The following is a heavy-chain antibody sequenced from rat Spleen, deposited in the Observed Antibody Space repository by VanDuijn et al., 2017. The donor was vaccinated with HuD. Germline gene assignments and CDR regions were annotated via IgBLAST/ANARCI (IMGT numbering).Heavy chain of an antibody. V-gene: IGHV3-1*01. CDR1: GYSIISYY. D-gene: IGHD1-5*01. CDR2: INYSGST. J-gene: IGHJ2*01. CDR3: ARGTTLDY. Sequence: EVRLQESGPGLVKPSQSLSLTCSVTGYSIISYYWGWIRKFPGNKMEWIGHINYSGSTSYNPSLKSRISITRDTSKNQFFLQLNSVTTEDTATYYCARGTTLDYWGQGVMVTVSS.